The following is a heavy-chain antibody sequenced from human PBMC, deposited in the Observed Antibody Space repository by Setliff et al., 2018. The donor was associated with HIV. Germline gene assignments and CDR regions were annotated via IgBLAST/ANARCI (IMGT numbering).Heavy chain of an antibody. V-gene: IGHV1-69*05. Sequence: SVKVSCKASGGTFSSYAISWVRQAPGQGLEWMGGIIPIFGTANYAQKFQGRVTITTDESTSTAYRELSSLRSEDTAVYYCASGRTVVATIHYYYYYYRDVWGKGPRSPSP. CDR2: IIPIFGTA. J-gene: IGHJ6*03. CDR1: GGTFSSYA. CDR3: ASGRTVVATIHYYYYYYRDV. D-gene: IGHD5-12*01.